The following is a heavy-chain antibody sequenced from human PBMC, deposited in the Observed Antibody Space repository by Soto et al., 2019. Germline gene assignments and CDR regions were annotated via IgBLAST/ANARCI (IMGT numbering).Heavy chain of an antibody. CDR1: GFTFSSYE. CDR2: ISSSGSTI. CDR3: AREYYDFWSGYQAPDYFDY. V-gene: IGHV3-48*03. D-gene: IGHD3-3*01. J-gene: IGHJ4*02. Sequence: EESLRLSCAASGFTFSSYEMNWVRQAPGKGLKWVSYISSSGSTIYYADSVKGRFTISRDNAKNSLYLQMNSLRAEDTAVYYCAREYYDFWSGYQAPDYFDYWGQGALVTVSS.